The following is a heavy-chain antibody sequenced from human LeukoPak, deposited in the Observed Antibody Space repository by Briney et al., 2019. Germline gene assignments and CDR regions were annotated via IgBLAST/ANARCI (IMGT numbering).Heavy chain of an antibody. D-gene: IGHD3-3*01. CDR3: ARLPGITIFGVVANDAFDI. V-gene: IGHV4-39*01. CDR1: GGSISSSSYY. J-gene: IGHJ3*02. CDR2: IYYSGST. Sequence: SETLSLTCTVSGGSISSSSYYWGWIRQPPGKGLEWIGSIYYSGSTYYNPSLKSRVTISVDTSKNQFSLKLSSVTAADTAVYYCARLPGITIFGVVANDAFDIWGQGTMVTVSS.